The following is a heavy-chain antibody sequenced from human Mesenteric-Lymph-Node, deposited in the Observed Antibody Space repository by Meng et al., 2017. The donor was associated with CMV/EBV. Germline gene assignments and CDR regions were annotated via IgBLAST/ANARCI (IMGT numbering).Heavy chain of an antibody. D-gene: IGHD2-2*01. CDR2: ISAYNGNT. V-gene: IGHV1-18*01. J-gene: IGHJ6*02. CDR1: GYTFTSYG. CDR3: AKDIVVVPGAMFGMDV. Sequence: ASVKVSCKASGYTFTSYGISWVRQAPGQGLEWMGWISAYNGNTNYAQKLQGRVTMTTDTSTSTAHMELRSLRSGDTAVYYCAKDIVVVPGAMFGMDVWGQGTTVTVSS.